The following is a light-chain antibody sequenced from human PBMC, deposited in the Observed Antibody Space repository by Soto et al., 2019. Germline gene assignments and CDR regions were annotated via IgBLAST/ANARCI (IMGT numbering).Light chain of an antibody. Sequence: QYALTQPPSASGSPGQSVTISCTGTKNDIGLYDFVSWYQHHPGKAPRLIIYEVVQRPSGVPDRFSGSKSGNTASLTVSGLQAADEADYFCKSYAGSNTYVFGSGTKVTVL. CDR2: EVV. V-gene: IGLV2-8*01. CDR3: KSYAGSNTYV. J-gene: IGLJ1*01. CDR1: KNDIGLYDF.